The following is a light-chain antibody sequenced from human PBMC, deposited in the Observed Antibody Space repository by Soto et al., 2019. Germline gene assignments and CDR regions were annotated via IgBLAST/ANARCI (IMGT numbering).Light chain of an antibody. CDR2: VNI. Sequence: QSVLTQPPSVSGAPGQRGTISCTGSSSNIGAGYDVHWYQQVPGTAPKLLIYVNINRPSGVPDRFSGSKSGTSASLAITGLQAEDEADYYCQSYDSSLSSWVFGGGTKLTVL. CDR3: QSYDSSLSSWV. J-gene: IGLJ3*02. V-gene: IGLV1-40*01. CDR1: SSNIGAGYD.